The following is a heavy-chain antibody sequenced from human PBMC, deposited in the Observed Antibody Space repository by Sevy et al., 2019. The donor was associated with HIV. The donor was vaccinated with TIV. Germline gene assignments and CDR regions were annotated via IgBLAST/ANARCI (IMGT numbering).Heavy chain of an antibody. CDR2: IKVDGSEI. V-gene: IGHV3-7*03. CDR1: GFTFHTYW. Sequence: GGSLRLSCVASGFTFHTYWMSWVRQAPGKGLEWVAHIKVDGSEIYYVDSVKGRFTISRDNAKNSLYLQINSLRVEDTGVDYCARDCNSRTCLWGLDVWGQGTTVTVSS. D-gene: IGHD7-27*01. J-gene: IGHJ6*02. CDR3: ARDCNSRTCLWGLDV.